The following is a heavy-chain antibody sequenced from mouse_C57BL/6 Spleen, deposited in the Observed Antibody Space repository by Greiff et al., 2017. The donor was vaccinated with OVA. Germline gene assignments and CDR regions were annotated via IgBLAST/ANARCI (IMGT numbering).Heavy chain of an antibody. CDR3: AREVGRIFAY. V-gene: IGHV1-81*01. J-gene: IGHJ3*01. Sequence: QVQLKQSGAELARPGASVKLSCKASGYTFTSYGISWVKQRTGQGLEWIGEIYPRSGNTYYNEKFKGKATLTADKSSSTAYMELRSLTSEDSAVYFCAREVGRIFAYWGQGTLVTVSA. CDR1: GYTFTSYG. D-gene: IGHD1-3*01. CDR2: IYPRSGNT.